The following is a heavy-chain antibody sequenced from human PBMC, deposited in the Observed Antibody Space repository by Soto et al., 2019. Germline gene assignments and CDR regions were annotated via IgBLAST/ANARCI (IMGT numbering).Heavy chain of an antibody. CDR1: GFTFSNFW. Sequence: EVQLVESGGGLVQPGGSLRLSCAASGFTFSNFWMHWVRQVPGKGLMWVSRINEDGRIINYGDSVKGRFTISRDNARDTLYLKMDSLRAEATAIYYWTRDIGGWGAYWGQGALVTVSS. D-gene: IGHD3-10*01. CDR2: INEDGRII. V-gene: IGHV3-74*01. CDR3: TRDIGGWGAY. J-gene: IGHJ4*02.